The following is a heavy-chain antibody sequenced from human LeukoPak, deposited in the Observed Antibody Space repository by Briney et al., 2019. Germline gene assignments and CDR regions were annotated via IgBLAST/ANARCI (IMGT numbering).Heavy chain of an antibody. CDR2: INHSGST. CDR1: GGSFCGYY. V-gene: IGHV4-34*01. D-gene: IGHD4-17*01. J-gene: IGHJ4*02. Sequence: SATLSLTCAVYGGSFCGYYWSWIRQPPGKGLEWIGEINHSGSTNYNPSLKSRVTISVDTSKNQFSLKLSSVTAADTAVYYCARGDYGDHGIDYWGQGTLVTVSS. CDR3: ARGDYGDHGIDY.